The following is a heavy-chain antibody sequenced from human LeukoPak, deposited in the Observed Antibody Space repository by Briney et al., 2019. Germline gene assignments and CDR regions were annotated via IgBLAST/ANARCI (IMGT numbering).Heavy chain of an antibody. CDR3: ARTGWGVPAAGDWFDL. J-gene: IGHJ5*02. Sequence: GASVKVSCKASGYTFTSYASSWVRQAPGQGLEWIGWVSGYNGNTNYAQKVQGRVTMTTDTSTSTAYMELRSLRSDDTAVYYCARTGWGVPAAGDWFDLWGQGTLVTVSS. CDR2: VSGYNGNT. V-gene: IGHV1-18*04. CDR1: GYTFTSYA. D-gene: IGHD2-2*01.